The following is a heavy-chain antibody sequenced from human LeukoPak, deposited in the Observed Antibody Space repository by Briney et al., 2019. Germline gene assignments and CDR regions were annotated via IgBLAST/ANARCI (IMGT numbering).Heavy chain of an antibody. V-gene: IGHV3-30-3*01. D-gene: IGHD6-13*01. Sequence: GGSLRLSCAASGFTFSSYAMHWVRQAPGKGLEWVAVISYDGSNKYYADSVKGRFTISRDNSKNTLYLQMNSLRAEDTALYYCAKGVSRAYSSSCSYWGQGTLVTVSS. J-gene: IGHJ4*02. CDR3: AKGVSRAYSSSCSY. CDR2: ISYDGSNK. CDR1: GFTFSSYA.